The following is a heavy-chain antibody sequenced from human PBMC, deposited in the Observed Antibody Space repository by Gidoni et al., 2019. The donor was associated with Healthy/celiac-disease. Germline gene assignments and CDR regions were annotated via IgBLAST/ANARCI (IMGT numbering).Heavy chain of an antibody. CDR2: ISSSGSTI. Sequence: VQLVESGGGLVKTGGALRRSCGASGFNFSDDYMSWIRQAPGKVLEWVSYISSSGSTIYYADSVKGPFTLPRYNAKNSLYLQINSLRAEDTAVYYCARDCVGSSYIYYYYYCMDVWGQGTTVTVSS. CDR1: GFNFSDDY. V-gene: IGHV3-11*01. CDR3: ARDCVGSSYIYYYYYCMDV. J-gene: IGHJ6*02. D-gene: IGHD3-10*01.